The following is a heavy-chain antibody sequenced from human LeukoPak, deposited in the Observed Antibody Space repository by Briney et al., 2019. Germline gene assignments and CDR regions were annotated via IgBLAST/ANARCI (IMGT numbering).Heavy chain of an antibody. CDR2: IESKTDGGTT. CDR1: GFTFSSYE. D-gene: IGHD3-10*01. J-gene: IGHJ4*02. Sequence: GGSLRLSCAASGFTFSSYEMNWVRQAPGKGLEWVGRIESKTDGGTTDYAAPAKGRFTISRDDSTNTLYLQMNSLKSEDTAVYYCTTYGSGRKFDYWGQGILVTVSS. CDR3: TTYGSGRKFDY. V-gene: IGHV3-15*04.